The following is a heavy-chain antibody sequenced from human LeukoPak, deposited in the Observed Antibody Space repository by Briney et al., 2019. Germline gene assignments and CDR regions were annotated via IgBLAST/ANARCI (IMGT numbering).Heavy chain of an antibody. V-gene: IGHV5-51*01. D-gene: IGHD5-12*01. Sequence: GESLKISCKVSGYTFTTYWIGWVRQLPGKGLEWMGIIYPGDSDTRYNPSFQGQVTIPAHKSISTAYLQWSSLKASDTAMYYCARSYSGYDYWGQGTLVTVSS. J-gene: IGHJ4*02. CDR2: IYPGDSDT. CDR3: ARSYSGYDY. CDR1: GYTFTTYW.